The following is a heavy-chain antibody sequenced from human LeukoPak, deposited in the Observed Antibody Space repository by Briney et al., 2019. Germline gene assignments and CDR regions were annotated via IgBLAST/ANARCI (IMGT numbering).Heavy chain of an antibody. V-gene: IGHV3-33*05. D-gene: IGHD3-3*01. J-gene: IGHJ4*02. CDR1: GFTFRSHG. Sequence: GGSLRLSCAASGFTFRSHGMHWVRLAPGKGLEWVAFISYDGGNKYYADSVKGRFTIYRDNAKNSLYLQMNSLRAEDTAVYYCARDGTYYDFWSGFYWLDYWGQGTLVTVSS. CDR2: ISYDGGNK. CDR3: ARDGTYYDFWSGFYWLDY.